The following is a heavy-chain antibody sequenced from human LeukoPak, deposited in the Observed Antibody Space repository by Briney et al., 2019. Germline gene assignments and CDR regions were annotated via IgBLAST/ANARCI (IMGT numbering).Heavy chain of an antibody. J-gene: IGHJ4*02. Sequence: GGSLRLSCAASGFTFSTYWMHWVRHAPGKGLGWVSRLSPDGRSSIYADSVKGGFTVSRENAKKTLYLQMSSLRAEDTAVYYCTRSPSLGGNYWGFDYWGQGTLVTVSS. CDR1: GFTFSTYW. CDR3: TRSPSLGGNYWGFDY. CDR2: LSPDGRSS. D-gene: IGHD1-26*01. V-gene: IGHV3-74*01.